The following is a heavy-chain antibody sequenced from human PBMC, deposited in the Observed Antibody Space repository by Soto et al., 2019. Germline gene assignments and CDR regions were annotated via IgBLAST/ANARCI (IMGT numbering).Heavy chain of an antibody. J-gene: IGHJ4*02. CDR3: AKDAVYNDGLWLIDS. D-gene: IGHD2-21*01. CDR1: GFTISAFA. V-gene: IGHV3-23*01. CDR2: MTGSGATI. Sequence: GGSLRLSCAASGFTISAFAMTWVRQAPGKGLESVCGMTGSGATIHYADSVKGRFTISKDNSRNVFYLQMDYLRDEDTDVYYCAKDAVYNDGLWLIDSWGQGTPVNVST.